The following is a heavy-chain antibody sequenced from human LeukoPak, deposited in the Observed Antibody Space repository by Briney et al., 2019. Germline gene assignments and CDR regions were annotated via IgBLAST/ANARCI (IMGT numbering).Heavy chain of an antibody. Sequence: GGSLRLSCAASRFTFSNAWMNWVRQAPGKGLEWVGRIKSKVDGETTDYAAPVKGRFTISRDDSNNMVYLQMNSLKIEDTAVYYCAIDQPNYAPYDFDYWGQGTLVTVSS. J-gene: IGHJ4*02. CDR1: RFTFSNAW. CDR3: AIDQPNYAPYDFDY. V-gene: IGHV3-15*01. CDR2: IKSKVDGETT. D-gene: IGHD4/OR15-4a*01.